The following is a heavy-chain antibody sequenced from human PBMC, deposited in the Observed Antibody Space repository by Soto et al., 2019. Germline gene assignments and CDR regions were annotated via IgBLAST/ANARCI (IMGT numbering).Heavy chain of an antibody. CDR3: ARVAITIFGVVMAYWFDP. D-gene: IGHD3-3*01. Sequence: PSETLSLTCTVSGGSISGGDYYWSWIRQPPGKGLEWIGYIYYSGSTYYNPSLKSRVTISVDTSKNQFSLKLSSVTAADTAVYYCARVAITIFGVVMAYWFDPWGQGTLVTVSS. J-gene: IGHJ5*02. CDR2: IYYSGST. V-gene: IGHV4-30-4*01. CDR1: GGSISGGDYY.